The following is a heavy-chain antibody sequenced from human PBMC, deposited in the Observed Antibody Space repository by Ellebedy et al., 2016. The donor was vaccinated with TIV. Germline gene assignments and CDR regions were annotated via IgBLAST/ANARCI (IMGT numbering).Heavy chain of an antibody. Sequence: SETLSLTXTVSGGSISSSSYYWGWIRQPPGKGLEWIGSIYYSGSTYYNPSLKSRVTISVDTSKNQFSLKLSSVTAADTAVYYCARGDSVMITFGGVIVSVPNYFDYWGQGTLVTVSS. CDR1: GGSISSSSYY. V-gene: IGHV4-39*01. D-gene: IGHD3-16*02. CDR3: ARGDSVMITFGGVIVSVPNYFDY. CDR2: IYYSGST. J-gene: IGHJ4*02.